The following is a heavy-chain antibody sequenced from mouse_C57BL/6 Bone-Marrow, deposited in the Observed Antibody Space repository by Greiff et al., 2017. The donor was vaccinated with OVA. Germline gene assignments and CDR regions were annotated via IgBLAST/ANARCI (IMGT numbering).Heavy chain of an antibody. CDR3: AGELAWFAY. J-gene: IGHJ3*01. D-gene: IGHD4-1*01. CDR2: ITHSGET. CDR1: GFPITSGYY. Sequence: KLEESGPGLVKPSQSLFLTCSITGFPITSGYYWIWIRQSPGKPLEWMGYITHSGETFYNPSLQSPTSITRETSKNQYFLQLNSVTTEDTAMYYCAGELAWFAYWGQGTLVTVSA. V-gene: IGHV12-3*01.